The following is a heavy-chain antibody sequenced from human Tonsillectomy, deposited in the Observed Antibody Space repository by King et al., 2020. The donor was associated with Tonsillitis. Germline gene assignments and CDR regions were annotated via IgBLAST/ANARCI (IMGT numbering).Heavy chain of an antibody. CDR3: ARDRLGISNHSGMDV. D-gene: IGHD3-10*01. J-gene: IGHJ6*02. Sequence: VQLVESGGSLVKPGGSLRLSCAASGFTFISYTMNWVRQAPGKGLEWVSSISSSSGYIYYADSVKGRFTISRDNAKNSLYLQMNSLRAEDTAVYYCARDRLGISNHSGMDVWGQGTTVTVSS. CDR1: GFTFISYT. V-gene: IGHV3-21*01. CDR2: ISSSSGYI.